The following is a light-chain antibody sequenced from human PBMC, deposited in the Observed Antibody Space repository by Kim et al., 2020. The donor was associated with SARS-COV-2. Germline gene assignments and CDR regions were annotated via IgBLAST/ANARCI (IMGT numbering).Light chain of an antibody. CDR3: QQSYSAPRT. J-gene: IGKJ1*01. Sequence: DIQMTQSPFSLSASVGDRVTITCRASQDINRYLNWYQQKPGKAPKLLIYTASSLQSGVPSRFTGSGSETDFTLTISSLQPEDFATYYCQQSYSAPRTFGQGTKVDIK. CDR2: TAS. CDR1: QDINRY. V-gene: IGKV1-39*01.